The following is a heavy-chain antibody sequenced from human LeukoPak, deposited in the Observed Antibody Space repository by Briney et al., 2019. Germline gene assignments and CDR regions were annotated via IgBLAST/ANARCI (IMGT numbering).Heavy chain of an antibody. CDR3: ARVPSLGYCSGSSCYRFDH. J-gene: IGHJ4*02. CDR2: MNPDSTNT. CDR1: GYTFASYD. D-gene: IGHD2-15*01. V-gene: IGHV1-8*01. Sequence: RASVKVSCKASGYTFASYDINWVRQAPGQGLEWMGWMNPDSTNTGYAQKFQSRVTMTRDTSMSTAYMELSSLTSEDTAVYYCARVPSLGYCSGSSCYRFDHWGQGTLVAVSS.